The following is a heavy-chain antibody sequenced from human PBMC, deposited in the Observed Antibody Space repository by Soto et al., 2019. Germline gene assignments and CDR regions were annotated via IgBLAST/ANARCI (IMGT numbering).Heavy chain of an antibody. CDR1: GYPFSSYV. V-gene: IGHV1-18*01. J-gene: IGHJ6*02. D-gene: IGHD3-22*01. CDR2: VSPYDGYT. Sequence: ASLKVSCKSSGYPFSSYVINWVRQAPGQGLDWLGWVSPYDGYTNYAQILQGRVSMTTDTSTKTAYMEVRSLRSDDTSVYYCARGGYYDSSGSRNYFYYGMNVWGQGTTVTVSS. CDR3: ARGGYYDSSGSRNYFYYGMNV.